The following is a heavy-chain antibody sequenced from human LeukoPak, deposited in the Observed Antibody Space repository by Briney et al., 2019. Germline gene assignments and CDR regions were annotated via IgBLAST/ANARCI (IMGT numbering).Heavy chain of an antibody. CDR1: GFTFSSYA. CDR2: ISYDGSNK. J-gene: IGHJ5*02. D-gene: IGHD2-21*02. V-gene: IGHV3-30-3*01. Sequence: GGSLRLSCAASGFTFSSYAMHWVRQAPGKGLEWVAVISYDGSNKYYADSVKGRFTISRDNSKNTLYLQMNSLRAEDTAVYYCARDSGPATAIFRFDPWGQGTLVTVSS. CDR3: ARDSGPATAIFRFDP.